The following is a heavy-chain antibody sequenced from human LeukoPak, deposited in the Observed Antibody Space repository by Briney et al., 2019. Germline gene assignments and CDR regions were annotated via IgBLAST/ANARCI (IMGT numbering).Heavy chain of an antibody. Sequence: GGSLRLSCAASGFTFSSYGMHWVRQAPGKGLEWVAFIRSDGTNQFFADSVKGRFTISRDNSQNTLYLQMNSLRAEDSAVYYCASQWGSWTSAFDIWGQGTMVTVSS. CDR1: GFTFSSYG. CDR2: IRSDGTNQ. D-gene: IGHD3/OR15-3a*01. V-gene: IGHV3-30*02. CDR3: ASQWGSWTSAFDI. J-gene: IGHJ3*02.